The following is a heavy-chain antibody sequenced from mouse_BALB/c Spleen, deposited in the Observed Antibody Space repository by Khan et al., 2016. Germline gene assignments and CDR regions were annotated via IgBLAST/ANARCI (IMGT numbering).Heavy chain of an antibody. CDR1: GYTSTNYG. J-gene: IGHJ1*01. CDR2: INTYSGES. V-gene: IGHV9-3-1*01. Sequence: QIQLVQSGPELKRPGKTVKISCKASGYTSTNYGINWVKQAPGKGLKWMGWINTYSGESTYADDFKGRFAFSLETSANTAYLQINNLKNEDTATYFSAIYRYYYGSSRYFDVWGAGTTVTVSS. CDR3: AIYRYYYGSSRYFDV. D-gene: IGHD1-1*01.